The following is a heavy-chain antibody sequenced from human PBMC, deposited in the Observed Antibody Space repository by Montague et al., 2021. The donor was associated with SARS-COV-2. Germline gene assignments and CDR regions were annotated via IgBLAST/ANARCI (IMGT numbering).Heavy chain of an antibody. Sequence: SETLSLTCVVSGDSISTDNWWTWVRLPPGKGLEWIGEINHSGSTNYNPSLKSRVTISVDTSKNQFSLKLSSVTAADTAVYYCARRSGEVTLFGVVWGRAFDYWGQGTLVTVSS. V-gene: IGHV4-4*02. CDR1: GDSISTDNW. D-gene: IGHD3-3*01. CDR2: INHSGST. J-gene: IGHJ4*02. CDR3: ARRSGEVTLFGVVWGRAFDY.